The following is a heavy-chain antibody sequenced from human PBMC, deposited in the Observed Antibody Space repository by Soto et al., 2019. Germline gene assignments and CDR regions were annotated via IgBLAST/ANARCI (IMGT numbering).Heavy chain of an antibody. V-gene: IGHV2-5*02. CDR1: GFSLSTSGVG. CDR2: IYWDDDK. J-gene: IGHJ4*02. D-gene: IGHD4-17*01. Sequence: QITLKESGPTLVKPTQTLTLTCTFSGFSLSTSGVGVGWIRQPPGKALEWLALIYWDDDKRYSPSLKSRLTINKDTSKNQVVLTMTDLDPVDTATYYCARDDYGDLGGGPYFDYWGQGTLVTVSS. CDR3: ARDDYGDLGGGPYFDY.